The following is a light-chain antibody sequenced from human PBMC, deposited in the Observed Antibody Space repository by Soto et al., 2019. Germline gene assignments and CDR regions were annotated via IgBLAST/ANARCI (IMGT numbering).Light chain of an antibody. CDR2: DNS. CDR1: SSNIGAGYV. Sequence: QSVLTQPPSVSGAPGQRVTISCTGSSSNIGAGYVVHWYQQLPGTAPKLLIYDNSNRPSGVPDRFTASKSGTSASLAITGLQAEDEADYYCQSYDSSLSGPYVVFGGGTKLTVL. CDR3: QSYDSSLSGPYVV. J-gene: IGLJ2*01. V-gene: IGLV1-40*01.